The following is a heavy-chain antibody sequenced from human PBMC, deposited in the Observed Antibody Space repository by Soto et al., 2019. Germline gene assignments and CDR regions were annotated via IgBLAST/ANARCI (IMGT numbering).Heavy chain of an antibody. CDR1: GYPFTNYY. CDR2: INPYNGDT. Sequence: ASVKVSCKTSGYPFTNYYIHWVRQAPGQGLEWLGLINPYNGDTTYGQKFQGRVTVTRDTSTTTAYLDLSSLTSADTAIYFCARDVATLTKDHWGQGTLVTVSS. V-gene: IGHV1-2*02. J-gene: IGHJ4*02. CDR3: ARDVATLTKDH. D-gene: IGHD3-16*01.